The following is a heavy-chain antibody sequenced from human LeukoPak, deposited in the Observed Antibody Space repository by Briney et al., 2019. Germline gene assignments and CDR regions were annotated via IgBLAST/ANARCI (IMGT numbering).Heavy chain of an antibody. V-gene: IGHV1-18*01. CDR3: AKTDRQPPLAFDI. Sequence: ASVKVSCKASGYTFSSYGISWVRQAPGQGLEWMGWISAYNGNTNYAQKLQGRVTTTTDTSTSTAYMELRSLRSDDTAVYYCAKTDRQPPLAFDIWGQGTMVTVSS. CDR1: GYTFSSYG. J-gene: IGHJ3*02. D-gene: IGHD1-14*01. CDR2: ISAYNGNT.